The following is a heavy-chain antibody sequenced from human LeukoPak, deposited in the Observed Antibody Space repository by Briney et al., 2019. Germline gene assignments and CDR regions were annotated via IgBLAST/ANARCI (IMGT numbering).Heavy chain of an antibody. J-gene: IGHJ4*02. Sequence: PGGSLRLSCAASGFAFSSYAMSWVRQAPGKGLEWVSAISGSGGSTYYADSVKGRFSISRDNSKNTLYLQMNSLRAEDTAVYYCAKTKYTAMVYYFDYWGQGTLVTVSS. CDR3: AKTKYTAMVYYFDY. CDR1: GFAFSSYA. D-gene: IGHD5-18*01. V-gene: IGHV3-23*01. CDR2: ISGSGGST.